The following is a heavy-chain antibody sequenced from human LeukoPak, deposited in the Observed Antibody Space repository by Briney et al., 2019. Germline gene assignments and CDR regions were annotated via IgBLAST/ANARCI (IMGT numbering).Heavy chain of an antibody. J-gene: IGHJ3*01. CDR2: IKQDESEK. D-gene: IGHD2/OR15-2a*01. CDR1: GFSFSSYW. Sequence: PGGSLRLSCAASGFSFSSYWMSWVRQSPGKGLEWVANIKQDESEKYYVDSVKGRFTISRDNTKNSLYLQMSSLRAEDTAVYYCARLSNILRSFAFDLWGQGTTVTVSS. CDR3: ARLSNILRSFAFDL. V-gene: IGHV3-7*01.